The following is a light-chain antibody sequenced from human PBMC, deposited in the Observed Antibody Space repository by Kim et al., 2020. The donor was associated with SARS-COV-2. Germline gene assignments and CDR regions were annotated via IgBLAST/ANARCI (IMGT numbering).Light chain of an antibody. J-gene: IGKJ1*01. V-gene: IGKV1-16*01. CDR1: QSISSH. CDR2: AAS. CDR3: QQYNSYPWT. Sequence: ASLGDRVSIACRADQSISSHLSWYQHKSGRAPKLLIYAASSLQSGVPSRFSGSGSGTEFTLTISSLQPDDFATYYCQQYNSYPWTFGQGTKVDIK.